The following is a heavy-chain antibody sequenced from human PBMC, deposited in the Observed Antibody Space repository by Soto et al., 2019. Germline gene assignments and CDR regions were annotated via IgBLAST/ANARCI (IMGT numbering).Heavy chain of an antibody. Sequence: TETPSLTCAVYDGSFSGYYWSWIRQPPGKGLEWIGEINHSGSTNYNPSLKSRVTISVDTSKNQFSLKLSSVTAADTAVYYCARGLSTESHADDYWGQGTLVTVSS. J-gene: IGHJ4*02. V-gene: IGHV4-34*01. CDR2: INHSGST. CDR1: DGSFSGYY. CDR3: ARGLSTESHADDY.